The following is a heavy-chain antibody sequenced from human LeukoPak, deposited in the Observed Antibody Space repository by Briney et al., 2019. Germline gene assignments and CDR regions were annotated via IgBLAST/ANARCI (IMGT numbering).Heavy chain of an antibody. D-gene: IGHD6-19*01. Sequence: PSETLSLTCIVSGGSLSSSSHYWGWVRQPPGKGLEWLGSTGSIYYSGNASYNPSLKSRVTISFDTSKNQFSLKVKSVTAADTAVYYCARVGSGWGSFDYWGQGTLVTVSS. J-gene: IGHJ4*02. CDR1: GGSLSSSSHY. CDR3: ARVGSGWGSFDY. CDR2: IYYSGNA. V-gene: IGHV4-39*07.